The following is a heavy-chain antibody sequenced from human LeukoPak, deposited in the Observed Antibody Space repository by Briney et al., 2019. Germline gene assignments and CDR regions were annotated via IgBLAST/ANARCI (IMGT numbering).Heavy chain of an antibody. CDR3: ARTRPLRFLEWPRSYYFDY. J-gene: IGHJ4*02. D-gene: IGHD3-3*01. CDR1: GYTFTSYD. Sequence: GASVKVSCKASGYTFTSYDINWVRQATGQGLEWMGWMNPNSGNTGYAQKFQGRVTMTRNTSISTAYMELSSLRSEDTAVYYCARTRPLRFLEWPRSYYFDYWGQGTLVTVSS. CDR2: MNPNSGNT. V-gene: IGHV1-8*01.